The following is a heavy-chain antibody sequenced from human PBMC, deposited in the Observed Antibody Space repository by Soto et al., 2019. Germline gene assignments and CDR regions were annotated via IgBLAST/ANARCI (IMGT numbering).Heavy chain of an antibody. Sequence: SETLSLTCTVFGDSIGGYYWTWIRQAAGKGLEFIGRIYSSVYTSYNPSLKGRATMSVDTSKNQFSLEVTSVTAADTAVYYCARDMVDGYNRNWYDPWGQGTVVTVSS. J-gene: IGHJ5*01. CDR1: GDSIGGYY. D-gene: IGHD5-12*01. CDR2: IYSSVYT. V-gene: IGHV4-4*07. CDR3: ARDMVDGYNRNWYDP.